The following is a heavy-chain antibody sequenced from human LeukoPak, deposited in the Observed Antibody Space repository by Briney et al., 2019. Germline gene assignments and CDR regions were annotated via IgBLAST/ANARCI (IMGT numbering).Heavy chain of an antibody. D-gene: IGHD5-24*01. CDR1: GDSISTYY. V-gene: IGHV4-4*07. CDR3: ARAPPIGSTYLQY. Sequence: PSETLSLTCTVSGDSISTYYWTWVRQPAGKGLEWIGRIYGSGTTNYNTSLESRVTMSVETSKNQFSLSLSSVTAADTAVYYCARAPPIGSTYLQYWGQGTLVTVSS. J-gene: IGHJ4*02. CDR2: IYGSGTT.